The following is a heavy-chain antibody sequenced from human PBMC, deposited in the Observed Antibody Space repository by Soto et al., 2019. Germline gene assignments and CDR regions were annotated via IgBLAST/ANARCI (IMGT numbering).Heavy chain of an antibody. V-gene: IGHV3-53*01. J-gene: IGHJ6*02. D-gene: IGHD6-6*01. CDR1: GFTVSSNY. CDR2: IYSGGST. Sequence: XVSLRLSCAASGFTVSSNYMSWVRQAPWKGLAWVSVIYSGGSTYYADSVKGRFTISRDNSKNTLYLQMKSLRAEDTAVYYCASVYGSSSYYYYDMDVWGQGTTVTVSS. CDR3: ASVYGSSSYYYYDMDV.